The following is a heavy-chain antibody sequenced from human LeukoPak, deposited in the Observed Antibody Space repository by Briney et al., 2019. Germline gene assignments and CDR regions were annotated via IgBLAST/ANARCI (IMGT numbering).Heavy chain of an antibody. J-gene: IGHJ6*03. Sequence: NPGGSLRLSCAASGFTFSSYAMSWVRQAPGKGLEWVSAISGSGGSTYYADSVKGRFTISRDNSKNTLYLQMNSLRAEDTAVYYCAKDIPDYYDSSGDKNYYYYYMDVWGKGTTVTVSS. CDR1: GFTFSSYA. D-gene: IGHD3-22*01. V-gene: IGHV3-23*01. CDR3: AKDIPDYYDSSGDKNYYYYYMDV. CDR2: ISGSGGST.